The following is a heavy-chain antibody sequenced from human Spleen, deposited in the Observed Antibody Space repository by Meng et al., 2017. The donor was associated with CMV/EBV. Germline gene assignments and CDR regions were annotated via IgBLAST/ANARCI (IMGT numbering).Heavy chain of an antibody. D-gene: IGHD2-2*01. CDR2: ISDDGSNK. CDR1: GFTFSSYT. V-gene: IGHV3-30-3*01. Sequence: GESLKISCAASGFTFSSYTMHWVRQAPGKGLEWVALISDDGSNKYYADSVKGRFTISRDNAKNSLYLQMNSLRAEDTAVYYCARDIASVVVPAAIRYYYYYGMDVWGQGTTVTVSS. J-gene: IGHJ6*02. CDR3: ARDIASVVVPAAIRYYYYYGMDV.